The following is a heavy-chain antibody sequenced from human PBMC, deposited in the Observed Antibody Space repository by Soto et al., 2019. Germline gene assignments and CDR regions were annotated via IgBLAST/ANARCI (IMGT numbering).Heavy chain of an antibody. V-gene: IGHV4-39*01. CDR1: GASISSRSSY. CDR3: ATTRGIAVGGSFEH. Sequence: SETLSLTCIVSGASISSRSSYWGWIRQPPGKGLEWVGTFYSGSTYNNPSLKSRVTISVDTSKNQFSLKLSSVAAEDTDIYYCATTRGIAVGGSFEHWGQGTLVTSPQ. CDR2: FYSGST. J-gene: IGHJ5*02. D-gene: IGHD6-13*01.